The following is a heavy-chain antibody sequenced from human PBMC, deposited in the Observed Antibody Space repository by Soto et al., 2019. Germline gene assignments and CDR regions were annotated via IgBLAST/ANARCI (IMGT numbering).Heavy chain of an antibody. CDR1: GFTFGDYA. V-gene: IGHV3-49*04. D-gene: IGHD5-12*01. CDR3: TATPPNSGWRWIGFDF. J-gene: IGHJ4*02. CDR2: IRSEAYGGTT. Sequence: PGGSLRLSCTTSGFTFGDYAMSWVRQAPGKGLEWVGFIRSEAYGGTTEYAASVNGRFTISRDDSKSIAYLQMNSLKTEDTAIYYCTATPPNSGWRWIGFDFWGQGTLVTVSS.